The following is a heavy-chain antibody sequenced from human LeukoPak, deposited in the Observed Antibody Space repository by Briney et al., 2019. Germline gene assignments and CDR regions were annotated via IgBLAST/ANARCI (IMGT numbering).Heavy chain of an antibody. CDR1: GFTFSVYY. Sequence: GGSLRLSCAASGFTFSVYYMFWVRQAPGKGLVWVSNISPDATNSKYADFVEGRFTISRDNAKNTLYLQLNSLRVEDAAVYYCATVYRSVYSWDSWGQGTLVTVSS. CDR2: ISPDATNS. J-gene: IGHJ4*02. D-gene: IGHD3-9*01. CDR3: ATVYRSVYSWDS. V-gene: IGHV3-74*03.